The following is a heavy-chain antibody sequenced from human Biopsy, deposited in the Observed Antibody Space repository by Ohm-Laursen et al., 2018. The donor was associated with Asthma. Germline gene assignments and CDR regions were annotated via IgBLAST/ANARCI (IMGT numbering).Heavy chain of an antibody. V-gene: IGHV4-31*11. CDR1: GDSITSGGCC. CDR2: IHHSGTS. J-gene: IGHJ4*02. D-gene: IGHD3-22*01. CDR3: ARIPRRSGSYFVDY. Sequence: SDTLSLTWAVSGDSITSGGCCWNWIRQHPGKGLEWIGYIHHSGTSYFNPSLKSRVSFSRDTSKNQFSLRLSSVTAADTAMYYCARIPRRSGSYFVDYWGQGTLVIVSA.